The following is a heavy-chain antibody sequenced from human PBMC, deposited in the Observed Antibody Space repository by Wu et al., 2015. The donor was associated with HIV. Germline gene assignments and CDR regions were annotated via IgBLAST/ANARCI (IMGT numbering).Heavy chain of an antibody. V-gene: IGHV1-2*02. CDR2: INANGGGT. J-gene: IGHJ3*01. CDR3: AKPIAAWPMRAYDV. D-gene: IGHD6-25*01. Sequence: QAQLVQSGTEVKKPGASVRVSCQASGYTFTGYYMHWVRQAPGQGLEWMGYINANGGGTNYAPRFQGRVTLSRDTYTTTAYMELRGLTSEDTATYYCAKPIAAWPMRAYDVWGQGTLIIVSS. CDR1: GYTFTGYY.